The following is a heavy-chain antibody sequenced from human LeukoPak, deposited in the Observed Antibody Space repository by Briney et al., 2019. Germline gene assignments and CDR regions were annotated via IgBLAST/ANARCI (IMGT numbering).Heavy chain of an antibody. D-gene: IGHD6-19*01. CDR3: ASSGQWLVQDRWFDP. V-gene: IGHV4-34*01. J-gene: IGHJ5*02. CDR1: GGSFSGYY. Sequence: PSETLSLTCAVYGGSFSGYYWSWIRQPPGKGLEWIGEINHSGSTNYNPSLKSRVTISVDTSKNQFSLKLSSVTAADTAVYYCASSGQWLVQDRWFDPWGQGTLVTVSS. CDR2: INHSGST.